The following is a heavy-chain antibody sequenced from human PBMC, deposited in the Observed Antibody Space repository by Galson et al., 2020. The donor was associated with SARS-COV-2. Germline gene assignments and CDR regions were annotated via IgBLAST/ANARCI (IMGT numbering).Heavy chain of an antibody. CDR1: GFTFHDYT. J-gene: IGHJ3*01. Sequence: GGSLRLSCAASGFTFHDYTMHWLRQAPGKGLEWVSLISWDGSATSYGDSVKGRFTISRDNSKNSLYLQMNSLTTDDTALYCCARPEWRDGFDLWGQGTVVTVSS. CDR2: ISWDGSAT. D-gene: IGHD3-3*01. CDR3: ARPEWRDGFDL. V-gene: IGHV3-43*01.